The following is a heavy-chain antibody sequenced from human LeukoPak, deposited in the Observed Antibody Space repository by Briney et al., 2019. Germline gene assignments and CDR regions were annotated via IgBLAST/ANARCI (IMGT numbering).Heavy chain of an antibody. D-gene: IGHD4/OR15-4a*01. V-gene: IGHV4-39*01. CDR2: VYYSGTT. CDR3: ARRDYAAWFDP. J-gene: IGHJ5*02. Sequence: SETLSLTCNVSGDSITSGGFYWAWIRQSPGKGLEWIGNVYYSGTTQYKPSLKGRVTISMDMSKNQFSLNLTSVSVTDTAIYSCARRDYAAWFDPWGQGTLVTVSS. CDR1: GDSITSGGFY.